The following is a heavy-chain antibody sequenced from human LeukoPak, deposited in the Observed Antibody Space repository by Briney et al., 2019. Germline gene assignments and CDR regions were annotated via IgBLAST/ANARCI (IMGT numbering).Heavy chain of an antibody. CDR2: ISAYNGNT. J-gene: IGHJ5*02. Sequence: GASVTVSCKASGYTFSSYGIAWVRQAPGQGLEWMGWISAYNGNTNYAQKLQGRVTMTTDTSTSTAYMALRSLRSDDTAVYYCAKSYCYDVRGWFDPWGQGTLVTVSS. CDR3: AKSYCYDVRGWFDP. V-gene: IGHV1-18*01. D-gene: IGHD3-22*01. CDR1: GYTFSSYG.